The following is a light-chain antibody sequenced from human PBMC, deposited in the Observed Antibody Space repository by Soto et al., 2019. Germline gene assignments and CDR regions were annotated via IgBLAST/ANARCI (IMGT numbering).Light chain of an antibody. Sequence: EIVLTQTPGTLSLSPGERATLSCRASESVTGRHLAWYQHKPGKAPRLLIYEASTRATGIPDRFSGSGSGRDFTLTVSRLEPEDFAVYYCQQYASSPMYTFGQGTRLDIK. CDR1: ESVTGRH. CDR3: QQYASSPMYT. V-gene: IGKV3-20*01. J-gene: IGKJ2*01. CDR2: EAS.